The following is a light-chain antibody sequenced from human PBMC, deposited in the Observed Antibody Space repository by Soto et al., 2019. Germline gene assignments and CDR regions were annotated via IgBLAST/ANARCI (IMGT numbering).Light chain of an antibody. CDR2: GAS. V-gene: IGKV3-20*01. CDR1: QSVSSSY. Sequence: EIVLTQSPGTLSLSPGERATLSCRASQSVSSSYLAWYQQKPGQAPRLLIYGASSRATGIPDRFSGSGSGTDFTLTISRLEPEDLAVYYCQQYCSSPRLTFGGGTKVEIK. CDR3: QQYCSSPRLT. J-gene: IGKJ4*01.